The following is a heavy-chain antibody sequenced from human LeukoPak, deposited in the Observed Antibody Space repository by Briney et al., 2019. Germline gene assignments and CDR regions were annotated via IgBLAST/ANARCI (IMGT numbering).Heavy chain of an antibody. V-gene: IGHV3-11*04. Sequence: PGGSLRLSCAASGFTFSDYYMSWIRQAPGKGLEWVSYISSSGSTIYYADSVKGRFTISRDNAKNSLYLQMNSLRAEDTAVYYCARARTYYDILTGLPEDYFDYWGQGTLVTVSS. D-gene: IGHD3-9*01. J-gene: IGHJ4*02. CDR2: ISSSGSTI. CDR3: ARARTYYDILTGLPEDYFDY. CDR1: GFTFSDYY.